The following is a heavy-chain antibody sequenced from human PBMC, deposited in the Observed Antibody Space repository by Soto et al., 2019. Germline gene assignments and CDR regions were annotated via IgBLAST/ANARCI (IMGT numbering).Heavy chain of an antibody. D-gene: IGHD2-21*02. CDR2: ISYDGSNK. CDR3: ARAYCGGDCYSRYYYYGMDV. V-gene: IGHV3-30-3*01. Sequence: GGSLRLSCAASGFTFSSYAMHWVRQAPGKGLEWVAVISYDGSNKYYADSVKGRFTISRDNSKNTLYLQMNSLRAEDTAVYYCARAYCGGDCYSRYYYYGMDVWGRGTTVTVSS. J-gene: IGHJ6*02. CDR1: GFTFSSYA.